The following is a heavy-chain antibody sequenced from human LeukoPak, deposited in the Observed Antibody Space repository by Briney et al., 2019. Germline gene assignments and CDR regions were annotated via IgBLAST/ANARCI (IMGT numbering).Heavy chain of an antibody. V-gene: IGHV4-59*01. CDR2: IYYSGST. D-gene: IGHD2-2*01. CDR3: ARVYCSSTSCYLEDAFDI. CDR1: GGSISSYY. Sequence: SETLSLTCTVSGGSISSYYWSWIRQPPGKGLEWLGYIYYSGSTNYNPSLKGRVTISVDTSKNQFSLKLSSVTAADTAVYYCARVYCSSTSCYLEDAFDIWGQGTMVTVSS. J-gene: IGHJ3*02.